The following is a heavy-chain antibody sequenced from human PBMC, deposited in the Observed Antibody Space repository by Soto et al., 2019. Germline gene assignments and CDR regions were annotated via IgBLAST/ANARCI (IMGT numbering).Heavy chain of an antibody. J-gene: IGHJ4*02. CDR1: GFTFADHG. Sequence: EVQLVESGGGLGQPGRSLRLACTTSGFTFADHGMSWVRQAPGKGLDWLGFIRSGRDGATTEYAASVKGRFTVSRDDSKNVAYLQLNNLDTEDTGVYYCTRAPLRCSGGSCYSADSWGRGTQVTVSS. CDR2: IRSGRDGATT. CDR3: TRAPLRCSGGSCYSADS. D-gene: IGHD2-15*01. V-gene: IGHV3-49*04.